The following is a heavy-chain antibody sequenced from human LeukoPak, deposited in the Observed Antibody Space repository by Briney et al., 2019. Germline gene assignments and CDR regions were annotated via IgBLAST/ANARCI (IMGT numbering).Heavy chain of an antibody. V-gene: IGHV4-61*02. CDR2: IYTSGST. Sequence: SETPSLTCTVSGGSISSGSYYWSWIRQPAGKGLEWIGRIYTSGSTNYNPSLKSRVTISVDTSKNQFSLKLSSVTAADTAVYYCARGGGAAAGQKFDYWGQGTLVTVSS. CDR1: GGSISSGSYY. CDR3: ARGGGAAAGQKFDY. J-gene: IGHJ4*02. D-gene: IGHD6-13*01.